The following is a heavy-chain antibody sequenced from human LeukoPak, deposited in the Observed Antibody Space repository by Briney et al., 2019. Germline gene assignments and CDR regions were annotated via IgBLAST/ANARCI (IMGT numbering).Heavy chain of an antibody. CDR2: IYHSGST. V-gene: IGHV4-39*07. Sequence: PSETLSLTCTVSGGSISSSSYYWGWIRQPPGKGLEWIGSIYHSGSTNYNPSLKSRVTISVDKSKNQFSLKLSSVTAADTAVYYCAGARGWYEYWGQGTLVTVSS. CDR3: AGARGWYEY. J-gene: IGHJ4*02. CDR1: GGSISSSSYY. D-gene: IGHD6-19*01.